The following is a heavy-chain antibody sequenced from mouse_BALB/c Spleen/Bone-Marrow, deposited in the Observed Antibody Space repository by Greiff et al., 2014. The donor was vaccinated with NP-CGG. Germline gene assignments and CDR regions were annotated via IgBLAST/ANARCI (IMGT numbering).Heavy chain of an antibody. Sequence: ESGPELEKPGASVKISCKASGYSFTAYNMNWVKQSNGKSLEWIGSIDPYYGGTSYNQKFKGKATLTVDKSSSTAYVQLKNLTSEDSAVYYRTRDDSPYWYFDVWGAGTTVTVSS. D-gene: IGHD2-4*01. J-gene: IGHJ1*01. CDR2: IDPYYGGT. V-gene: IGHV1-39*01. CDR3: TRDDSPYWYFDV. CDR1: GYSFTAYN.